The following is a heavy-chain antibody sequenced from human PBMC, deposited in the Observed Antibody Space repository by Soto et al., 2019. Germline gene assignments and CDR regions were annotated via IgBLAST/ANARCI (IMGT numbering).Heavy chain of an antibody. CDR1: GFSFSRYA. CDR2: ISNTGGST. J-gene: IGHJ6*03. V-gene: IGHV3-64*02. Sequence: GGSLRLSCAASGFSFSRYAMHWVRQAPGKGLEYVSAISNTGGSTYYADSVKGRFTLSRDNSKNTLYLQMGSLGAEDMAVYYCARDPQGYCSSTICYYYYMDLWGKGATVTVSS. D-gene: IGHD2-2*01. CDR3: ARDPQGYCSSTICYYYYMDL.